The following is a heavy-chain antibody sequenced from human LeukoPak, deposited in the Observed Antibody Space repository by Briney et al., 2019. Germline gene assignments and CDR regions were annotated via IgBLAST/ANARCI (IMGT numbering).Heavy chain of an antibody. D-gene: IGHD3-22*01. Sequence: GGSLRLSCAASGFTFSGYWMSWVRQAPGKGLEWVANIKQDESERNYVESVKGRFTISRNNAKNSLFLQMNSLRAEDTAIYYCAKDAHYYESGTYYYYFDSWGQGTTVTVSS. CDR3: AKDAHYYESGTYYYYFDS. J-gene: IGHJ4*03. CDR2: IKQDESER. V-gene: IGHV3-7*01. CDR1: GFTFSGYW.